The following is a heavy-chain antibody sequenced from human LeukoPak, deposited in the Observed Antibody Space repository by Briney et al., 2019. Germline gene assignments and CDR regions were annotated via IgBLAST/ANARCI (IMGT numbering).Heavy chain of an antibody. CDR2: IYYSEST. J-gene: IGHJ4*02. V-gene: IGHV4-31*03. D-gene: IGHD2-15*01. CDR1: GGSINSGAYY. CDR3: ARGRVTATSVTSY. Sequence: SETLSLTCTVSGGSINSGAYYWSWVRQHPGKGLEWIGYIYYSESTFYNPSLKSRVTISVDTSKNQFSLRLSSVTAADTAVYYCARGRVTATSVTSYWGQGTLVTVSS.